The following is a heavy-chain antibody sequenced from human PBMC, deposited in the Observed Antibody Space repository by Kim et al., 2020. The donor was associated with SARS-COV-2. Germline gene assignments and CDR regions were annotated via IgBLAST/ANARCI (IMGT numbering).Heavy chain of an antibody. V-gene: IGHV3-49*04. Sequence: GGSLRLSCTASGFTFGDYAMSWVRQAPGKGLEWVGFIRSKAYGGTTEYAASVKGRFTISRDDSKSIAYLQMNSLKTEDTAVYYCTSAGPMVRGVTDAFDIWGQGTMVTVSS. CDR3: TSAGPMVRGVTDAFDI. D-gene: IGHD3-10*01. CDR1: GFTFGDYA. J-gene: IGHJ3*02. CDR2: IRSKAYGGTT.